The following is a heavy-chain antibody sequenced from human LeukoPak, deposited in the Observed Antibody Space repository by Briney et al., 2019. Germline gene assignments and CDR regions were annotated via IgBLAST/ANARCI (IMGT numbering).Heavy chain of an antibody. CDR3: ARDRYSGNRRRFFDY. CDR2: IYHSGST. Sequence: PGGSLRLSCAASGFTFSSYAMSWVRQPPGKGLEWIGEIYHSGSTNYKPSLKSRVTISVDKSKNQFSLNLSSVTAADTAVYYCARDRYSGNRRRFFDYWGQGTLVTVSS. J-gene: IGHJ4*02. CDR1: GFTFSSYAM. D-gene: IGHD5-12*01. V-gene: IGHV4-4*02.